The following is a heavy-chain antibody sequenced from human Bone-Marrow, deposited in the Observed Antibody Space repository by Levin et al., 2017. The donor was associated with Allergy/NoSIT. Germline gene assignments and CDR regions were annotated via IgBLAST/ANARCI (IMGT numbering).Heavy chain of an antibody. CDR1: GFTFSSYT. J-gene: IGHJ4*02. V-gene: IGHV3-21*06. CDR3: ARQGTMKFDS. D-gene: IGHD3-22*01. Sequence: SGGSLRLSCAASGFTFSSYTMNWVRQTPGKGLEWVSSITSSSSYIYYADSVKGRFTISRDNAKNSVYLQMNSLRAEDTAVYYCARQGTMKFDSWGQGTLVTVSS. CDR2: ITSSSSYI.